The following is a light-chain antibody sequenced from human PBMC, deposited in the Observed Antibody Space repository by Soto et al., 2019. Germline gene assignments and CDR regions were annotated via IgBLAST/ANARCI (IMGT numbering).Light chain of an antibody. Sequence: QSALTQPASVSGSPGQSITISCTGTSSDVXGYNYVSWYQQHPGKAPKLMIYEVSNRPSGVSNRFSGSKSGNTASLTISGLQAEDEADYYCSSYTSSSTLVFGTGTKLTVL. J-gene: IGLJ1*01. CDR1: SSDVXGYNY. CDR3: SSYTSSSTLV. CDR2: EVS. V-gene: IGLV2-14*01.